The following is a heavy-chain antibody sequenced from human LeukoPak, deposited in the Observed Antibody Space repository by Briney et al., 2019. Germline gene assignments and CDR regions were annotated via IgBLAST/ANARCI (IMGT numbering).Heavy chain of an antibody. CDR2: INPNSGDT. CDR1: GYSFSGHY. CDR3: ARGGTVAGHWYFDL. V-gene: IGHV1-2*02. J-gene: IGHJ2*01. Sequence: ASVKVSCKASGYSFSGHYMDWVRQAPGQGLEWMGWINPNSGDTNFAQKFQGRVTMTRDTSINTAYMELSSLRSDDTAVYYCARGGTVAGHWYFDLWGRGTQVAVSP. D-gene: IGHD6-19*01.